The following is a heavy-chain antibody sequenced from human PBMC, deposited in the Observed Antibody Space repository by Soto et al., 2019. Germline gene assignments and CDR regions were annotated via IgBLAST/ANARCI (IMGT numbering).Heavy chain of an antibody. D-gene: IGHD3-10*01. Sequence: GASVKVSCKASGFTFITYDFSWVRQAAGQGLEWMGWMNPNNGNAGFAQKFRGRINMTRDISIATAYMELSSLRSDDTAIYYCARMATFGSLNWFDPWGQGTLVTVSS. J-gene: IGHJ5*02. CDR3: ARMATFGSLNWFDP. CDR1: GFTFITYD. CDR2: MNPNNGNA. V-gene: IGHV1-8*01.